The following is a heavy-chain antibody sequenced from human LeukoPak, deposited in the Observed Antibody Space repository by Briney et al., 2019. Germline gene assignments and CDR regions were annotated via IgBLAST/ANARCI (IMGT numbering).Heavy chain of an antibody. CDR3: ARSSSGYYGYYFDY. V-gene: IGHV1-3*01. CDR1: GYTFTSYA. D-gene: IGHD3-22*01. CDR2: INAGNGNT. J-gene: IGHJ4*02. Sequence: ASVKVSCKAPGYTFTSYAMHWVRQAPGQRLEWMGWINAGNGNTKYSQKFQGRVTITRDTSASTAYMELSSLRSEDTAVYYCARSSSGYYGYYFDYWGQGTLVTVSS.